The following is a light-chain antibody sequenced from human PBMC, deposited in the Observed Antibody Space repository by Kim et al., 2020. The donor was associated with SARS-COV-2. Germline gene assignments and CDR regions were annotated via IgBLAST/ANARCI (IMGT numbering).Light chain of an antibody. Sequence: EIVLTQSPATLSLSPGERGTLSCMASQSVRNNYLAWYQQKPGQTPRLLIYAVSSRATGIPDRFSGSGSGTDFTLTISRLEPEDIAVYYCQQYGRSPDTFGQGTKLEI. CDR2: AVS. CDR1: QSVRNNY. CDR3: QQYGRSPDT. J-gene: IGKJ2*01. V-gene: IGKV3-20*01.